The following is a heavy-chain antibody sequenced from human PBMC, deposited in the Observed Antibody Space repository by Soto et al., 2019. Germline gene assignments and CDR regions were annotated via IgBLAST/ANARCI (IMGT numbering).Heavy chain of an antibody. CDR1: GFTFSSYA. J-gene: IGHJ6*02. CDR3: AKDIRGYYDSSGYLTLLDYYYYGMDV. Sequence: GGSLRLSCAASGFTFSSYAMSWVRQAPGKGLEWVSAISGSGGSTYYADSVKGRFTISRDNSKNTLYLQMNSLRAEDTAVYYCAKDIRGYYDSSGYLTLLDYYYYGMDVWGQGTTVTVSS. D-gene: IGHD3-22*01. V-gene: IGHV3-23*01. CDR2: ISGSGGST.